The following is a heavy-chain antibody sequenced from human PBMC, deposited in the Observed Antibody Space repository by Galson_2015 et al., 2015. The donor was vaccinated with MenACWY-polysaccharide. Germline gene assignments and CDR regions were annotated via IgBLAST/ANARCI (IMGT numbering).Heavy chain of an antibody. CDR2: MNPNSGNT. J-gene: IGHJ4*01. D-gene: IGHD2/OR15-2a*01. Sequence: SCKASGYNFNSYDINWVRQATGQGLEWMGWMNPNSGNTGYAQKLQGRVTMTRDTSINTAYMELSSLTSEDTAVYYCARWTSRGNPDGYLDYLGHGTQVTVSS. CDR1: GYNFNSYD. V-gene: IGHV1-8*01. CDR3: ARWTSRGNPDGYLDY.